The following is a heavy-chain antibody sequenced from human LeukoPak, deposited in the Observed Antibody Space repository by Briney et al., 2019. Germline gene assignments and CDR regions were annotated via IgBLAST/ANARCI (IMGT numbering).Heavy chain of an antibody. D-gene: IGHD3-22*01. J-gene: IGHJ4*02. Sequence: ASVKVSCKASGYTFTSYGISWVRQAPGQGLEWMGWISAYNGNTNYAQKLQGRVTMTTDTSTGTAYMELRSLRSDDTAVYYCARSNYYDSSGYYLYWGQGTLVTVSS. V-gene: IGHV1-18*01. CDR3: ARSNYYDSSGYYLY. CDR1: GYTFTSYG. CDR2: ISAYNGNT.